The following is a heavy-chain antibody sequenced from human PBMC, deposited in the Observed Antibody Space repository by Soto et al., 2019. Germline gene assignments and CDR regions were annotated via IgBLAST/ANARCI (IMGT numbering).Heavy chain of an antibody. CDR2: IYHAGSP. CDR1: GGSIRSSSW. CDR3: ARASSFRGDFHV. D-gene: IGHD2-21*02. V-gene: IGHV4-4*02. Sequence: QVQLQESGPGLVKPSGTLSLTCSVSGGSIRSSSWWTWLRQSPGKGLEWIGEIYHAGSPNYNPSFQSRVTISADTSKIFFSLRLTSVTAADTAIYYCARASSFRGDFHVWGQGTAVTISS. J-gene: IGHJ3*01.